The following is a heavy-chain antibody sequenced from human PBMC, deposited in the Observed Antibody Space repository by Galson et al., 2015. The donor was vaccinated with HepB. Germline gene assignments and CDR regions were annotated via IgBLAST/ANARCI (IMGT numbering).Heavy chain of an antibody. CDR1: GYTLTELS. CDR3: AQQGPIIATPPFPINNWFDP. D-gene: IGHD2-21*01. V-gene: IGHV1-24*01. CDR2: FDPEGGET. Sequence: SVKVSCKVSGYTLTELSMHWVRQAPGKGLEWMGGFDPEGGETIYAQKFQGRVTMTEDTSTDTAYMELSSLRSEDTAVYYCAQQGPIIATPPFPINNWFDPWGQGTLVTVSS. J-gene: IGHJ5*02.